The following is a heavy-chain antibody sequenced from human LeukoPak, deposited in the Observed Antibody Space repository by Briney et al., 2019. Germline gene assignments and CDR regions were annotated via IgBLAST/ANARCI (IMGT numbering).Heavy chain of an antibody. J-gene: IGHJ4*02. Sequence: GGSLRLSCAASGFTFSSYAMSWVRQAPGKGLEWVSAISGSGGSTYYADSVKGRFTISRDNSKNTLYPQMNSLRAEDTAVYYCAKDHSSSWYTNWGQGTLVTVSS. CDR3: AKDHSSSWYTN. D-gene: IGHD6-13*01. V-gene: IGHV3-23*01. CDR2: ISGSGGST. CDR1: GFTFSSYA.